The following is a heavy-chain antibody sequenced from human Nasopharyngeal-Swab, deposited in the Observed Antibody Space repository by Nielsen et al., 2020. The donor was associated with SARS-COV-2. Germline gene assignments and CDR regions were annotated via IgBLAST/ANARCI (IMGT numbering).Heavy chain of an antibody. V-gene: IGHV3-7*01. Sequence: VRQAPGKGLEWVANIKQDGSGKYYVDSVKGRFTISRDNAKNSLYLQMNSLRAEDTAVYYCARDGLVGATTGFDIWGQGTMVTVSS. D-gene: IGHD1-26*01. J-gene: IGHJ3*02. CDR3: ARDGLVGATTGFDI. CDR2: IKQDGSGK.